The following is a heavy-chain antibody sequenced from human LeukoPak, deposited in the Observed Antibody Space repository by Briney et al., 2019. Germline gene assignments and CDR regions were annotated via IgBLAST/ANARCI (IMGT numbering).Heavy chain of an antibody. Sequence: SETLSLTCTVSGGSITSSGYYWGWIRQPPGKGLEWIGSIYYSGTAYYNPSLKSRVTISVDTSKNQFSLKLSSVTAADTAVYYCARLNSRIAAERFFDLWGRGTLVTVSS. CDR2: IYYSGTA. CDR3: ARLNSRIAAERFFDL. V-gene: IGHV4-39*01. CDR1: GGSITSSGYY. J-gene: IGHJ2*01. D-gene: IGHD6-13*01.